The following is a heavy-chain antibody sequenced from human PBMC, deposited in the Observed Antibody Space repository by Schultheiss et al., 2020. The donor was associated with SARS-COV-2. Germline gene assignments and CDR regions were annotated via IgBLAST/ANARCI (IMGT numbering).Heavy chain of an antibody. CDR2: IKSKTDGGTT. D-gene: IGHD3-10*01. V-gene: IGHV3-15*01. CDR1: VFICLPVC. CDR3: TTDQLLYYGSGSYCDY. Sequence: GGSLRLSCAASVFICLPVCMFWVRQAPGKGLEWVGRIKSKTDGGTTDYAAPVKGRFTISRDDSKNTLYLQMNSLKTEDTAVYYCTTDQLLYYGSGSYCDYWGQGTLVTVSS. J-gene: IGHJ4*02.